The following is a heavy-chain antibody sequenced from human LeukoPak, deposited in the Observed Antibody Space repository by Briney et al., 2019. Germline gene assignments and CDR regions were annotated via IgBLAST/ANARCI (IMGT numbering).Heavy chain of an antibody. CDR3: VRQKTPHGNFDY. CDR2: IGVAANT. J-gene: IGHJ4*02. Sequence: GGSLRLSCAASGFTFSSYVMHWVCQATGKGLEWVSAIGVAANTFYSGSVKGRFTISRENAKNSLYLLMSSLRAEDTAVYYCVRQKTPHGNFDYWGQGTLVTVSS. V-gene: IGHV3-13*01. D-gene: IGHD1-26*01. CDR1: GFTFSSYV.